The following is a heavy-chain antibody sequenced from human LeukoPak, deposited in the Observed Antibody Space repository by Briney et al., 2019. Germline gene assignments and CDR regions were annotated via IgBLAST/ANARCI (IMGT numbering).Heavy chain of an antibody. D-gene: IGHD4-17*01. CDR3: ARELSPFNDYGDYGREGNYYYYYMDV. Sequence: GASVKVSCKASGYTFTGYYMHWVRQAPGQGLEWMGWINPNSGGTNYAQKFQGRVTMTRDTSISTAYMELSRLRSDDTAVYYCARELSPFNDYGDYGREGNYYYYYMDVWGKGTTVTVSS. V-gene: IGHV1-2*02. J-gene: IGHJ6*03. CDR2: INPNSGGT. CDR1: GYTFTGYY.